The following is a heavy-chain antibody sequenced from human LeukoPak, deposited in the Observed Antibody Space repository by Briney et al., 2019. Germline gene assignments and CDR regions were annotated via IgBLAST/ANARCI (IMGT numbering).Heavy chain of an antibody. V-gene: IGHV4-59*01. CDR3: ARGRITNLWFGELFRNWYFDL. D-gene: IGHD3-10*01. J-gene: IGHJ2*01. CDR2: IYYSGST. Sequence: SETLSLTCTVSGGSISSYYWSWIRQPPGKGLEWIGYIYYSGSTNYNPSLKSRVTISVDTSKNQFSLKLSSVTAADTAVYYCARGRITNLWFGELFRNWYFDLWGRGTLVTVSS. CDR1: GGSISSYY.